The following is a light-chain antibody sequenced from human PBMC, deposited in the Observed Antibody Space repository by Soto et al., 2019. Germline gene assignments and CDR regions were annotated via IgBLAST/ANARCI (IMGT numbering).Light chain of an antibody. V-gene: IGKV3-11*01. CDR2: DAS. CDR3: QQRSKWWT. Sequence: EIVLTQSPATLSLSPGERATLSCRASQSVSSYLAWYQQKPGQAPRLLIYDASNRATGIPARFSGSGSGTDFTLTISSLEPEDVAGYYCQQRSKWWTFGQGTKMEIK. CDR1: QSVSSY. J-gene: IGKJ1*01.